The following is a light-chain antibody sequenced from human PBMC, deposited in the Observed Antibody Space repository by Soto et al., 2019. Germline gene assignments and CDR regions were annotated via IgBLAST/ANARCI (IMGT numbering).Light chain of an antibody. J-gene: IGKJ1*01. CDR1: QNISNW. V-gene: IGKV1-5*03. CDR2: KAS. CDR3: QQYYGSPVT. Sequence: DIQMTQSPSTLSASVGDRVTITCRASQNISNWLAWYQQKAGKAPKLPIYKASSLESGVPSRLSGSGSWTEFTLTISGLQPDDFATYGCQQYYGSPVTFGQGTKVEI.